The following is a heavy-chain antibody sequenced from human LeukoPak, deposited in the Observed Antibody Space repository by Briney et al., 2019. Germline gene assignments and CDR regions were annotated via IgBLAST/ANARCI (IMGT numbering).Heavy chain of an antibody. D-gene: IGHD6-19*01. CDR2: ISSSSSYI. J-gene: IGHJ4*02. CDR1: GFTFSSYS. Sequence: GGSLKLSCAASGFTFSSYSKNWVRQAPGKGLEWVSSISSSSSYIYYADSVKGRFTISRDNTKNSLYLQMNSLRAEDTAVYYCARDAPSGFFYWGQGTLVTVSS. V-gene: IGHV3-21*01. CDR3: ARDAPSGFFY.